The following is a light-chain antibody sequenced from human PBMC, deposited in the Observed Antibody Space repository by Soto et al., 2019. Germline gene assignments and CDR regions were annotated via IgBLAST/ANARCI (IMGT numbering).Light chain of an antibody. CDR1: SSDVGGYNY. J-gene: IGLJ1*01. CDR3: SSYAGSNIL. V-gene: IGLV2-8*01. Sequence: SVLTQPPSPSGSPGQAVTISCPGTSSDVGGYNYVSWDQQHPRKAPQLMIYEVNKRPPGVPDRFSAPQSGNTAPPTLPRLQAEDEADYYCSSYAGSNILFGTGPKVPVL. CDR2: EVN.